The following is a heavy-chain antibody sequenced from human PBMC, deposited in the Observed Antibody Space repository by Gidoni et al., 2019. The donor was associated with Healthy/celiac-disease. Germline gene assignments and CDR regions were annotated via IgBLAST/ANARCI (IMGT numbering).Heavy chain of an antibody. J-gene: IGHJ4*02. CDR2: INHSGST. CDR1: GGSFSGYY. Sequence: QVQLQQGGAGLLKTSENLSLTGAVDGGSFSGYYWSWIRQPPGKGLEWIGEINHSGSTNYNPSLKSRVTISVDTSKNQFSLKLSSVTAADTAVYYCARGHPGPIVGAFYFDYWGQGTLVTVSS. D-gene: IGHD1-26*01. V-gene: IGHV4-34*01. CDR3: ARGHPGPIVGAFYFDY.